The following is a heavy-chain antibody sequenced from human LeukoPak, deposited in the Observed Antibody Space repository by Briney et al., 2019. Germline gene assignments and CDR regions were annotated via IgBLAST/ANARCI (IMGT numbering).Heavy chain of an antibody. CDR1: GYTFTSYA. J-gene: IGHJ3*02. D-gene: IGHD3-10*01. Sequence: ASVKVSCKASGYTFTSYAMYWVRQAPGQGLEWMGGINTNTGNPTYAQGFTGRFVFSLDTSVSTAYLQISSLKAEDTAVYYCASKRASGYGSGSYYPAFDIWGQGTMVTVSS. CDR2: INTNTGNP. CDR3: ASKRASGYGSGSYYPAFDI. V-gene: IGHV7-4-1*02.